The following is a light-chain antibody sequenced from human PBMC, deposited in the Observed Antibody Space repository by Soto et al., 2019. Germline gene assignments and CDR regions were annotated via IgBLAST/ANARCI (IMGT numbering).Light chain of an antibody. Sequence: DIQMTQSPSSLSASVGDRVTITCRASQSISSYLNWHQQKPGKAPKLLIYAASSLQSGVPSRFSGSASGTEFTLTISSLQPDDFATYHYQQYNTYWTFGQGTKVDI. V-gene: IGKV1-39*01. CDR1: QSISSY. CDR2: AAS. J-gene: IGKJ1*01. CDR3: QQYNTYWT.